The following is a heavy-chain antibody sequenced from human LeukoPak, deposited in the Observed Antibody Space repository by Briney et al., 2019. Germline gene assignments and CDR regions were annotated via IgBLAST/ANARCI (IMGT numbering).Heavy chain of an antibody. V-gene: IGHV4-59*08. D-gene: IGHD3-10*01. CDR2: IYYSGST. Sequence: SETLSLTCTVSGGSISSYYWSWIRQPPGKGLEWIGYIYYSGSTNYNPSLKSRVTISVDTSRNQFSLKLSSVTAADTAVYYCARQGTYTYNWFDPWGQGTLVTVSS. CDR3: ARQGTYTYNWFDP. J-gene: IGHJ5*02. CDR1: GGSISSYY.